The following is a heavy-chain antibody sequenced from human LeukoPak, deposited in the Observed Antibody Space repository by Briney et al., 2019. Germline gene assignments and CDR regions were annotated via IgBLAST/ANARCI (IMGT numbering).Heavy chain of an antibody. CDR3: ARAYDLFPIDC. D-gene: IGHD3-3*01. V-gene: IGHV1-18*01. CDR2: ISAYNGNT. CDR1: GYTFTSYS. J-gene: IGHJ4*02. Sequence: ASVKVSCKASGYTFTSYSITWVRQAPGQGPEWMGWISAYNGNTNYAQKLQGRVTMTTDIATSTAYMELRSLTSDDTAVYYCARAYDLFPIDCWGQGSLVTVSS.